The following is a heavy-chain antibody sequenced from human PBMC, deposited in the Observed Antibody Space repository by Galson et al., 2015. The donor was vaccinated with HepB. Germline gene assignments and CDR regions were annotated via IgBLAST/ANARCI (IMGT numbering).Heavy chain of an antibody. CDR3: ARDASHYDILTGYYTLPWDYYYGMDV. CDR1: GLTFSSYS. V-gene: IGHV3-21*01. Sequence: SLRLSCAASGLTFSSYSMNWVRQAPGKGLEWVSSISSSSSYIYYADSVKGRFTISRDNAKNSLYLQMNSLRAEDTAVYYCARDASHYDILTGYYTLPWDYYYGMDVWGQGTTVTVSS. J-gene: IGHJ6*02. CDR2: ISSSSSYI. D-gene: IGHD3-9*01.